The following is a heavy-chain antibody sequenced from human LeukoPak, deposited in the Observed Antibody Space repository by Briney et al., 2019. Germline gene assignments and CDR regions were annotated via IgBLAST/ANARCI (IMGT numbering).Heavy chain of an antibody. Sequence: PGGSLRLSCAASGFTFSSYWMHWVRQAPGKGLEWVSAISGSGGSTYYADSVKGRFTISRDKSKNTLYLQMNSLRAEDTAVYYCAKGDTTWELPHDYWGQGTLVTVSS. J-gene: IGHJ4*02. CDR2: ISGSGGST. CDR1: GFTFSSYW. V-gene: IGHV3-23*01. D-gene: IGHD1-26*01. CDR3: AKGDTTWELPHDY.